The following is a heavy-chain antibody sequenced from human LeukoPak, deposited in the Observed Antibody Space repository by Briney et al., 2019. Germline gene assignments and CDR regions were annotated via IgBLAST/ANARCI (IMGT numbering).Heavy chain of an antibody. J-gene: IGHJ4*02. D-gene: IGHD4-17*01. V-gene: IGHV3-23*01. CDR1: GFTFSSYA. CDR2: ISGSGGST. CDR3: AKDLRYYGDYLTFDY. Sequence: PGGSLRLSCAASGFTFSSYAMSWVRQAPGKGLEWVSAISGSGGSTYYADSVKGRFTISRDNSKNTLYLQMNSLRAEDTAVYYCAKDLRYYGDYLTFDYWRQGTLVTVSS.